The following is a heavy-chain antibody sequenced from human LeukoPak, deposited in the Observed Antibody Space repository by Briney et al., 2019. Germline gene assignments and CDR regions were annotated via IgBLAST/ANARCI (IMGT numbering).Heavy chain of an antibody. Sequence: ASVKVSCKASGYTFTGYYLHWVRQAPGQGLEWMGWIYPNTGGTKSTQKFQGRASMTRDTSITTAYMEINRLTSDDTAVYYCAREPGTATGYWGQGTLVTVSS. CDR2: IYPNTGGT. V-gene: IGHV1-2*02. CDR1: GYTFTGYY. D-gene: IGHD1-1*01. CDR3: AREPGTATGY. J-gene: IGHJ4*02.